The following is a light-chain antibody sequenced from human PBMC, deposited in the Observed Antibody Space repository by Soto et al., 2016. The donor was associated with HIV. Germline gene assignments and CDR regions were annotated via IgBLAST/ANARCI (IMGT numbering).Light chain of an antibody. CDR1: NIGSKN. V-gene: IGLV3-21*03. CDR3: QVWDSSGDHLV. CDR2: DDN. J-gene: IGLJ7*01. Sequence: SYVLTQPPSVSVAPGKTARITCGGNNIGSKNVHWYQQKPGQAPVLVVYDDNDRPSRIPERFSGSNSGNTATLTISRVEAGDEADYYCQVWDSSGDHLVFGGGTQLTVL.